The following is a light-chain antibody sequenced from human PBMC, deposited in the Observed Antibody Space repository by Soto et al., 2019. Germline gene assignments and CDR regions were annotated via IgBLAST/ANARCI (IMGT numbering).Light chain of an antibody. V-gene: IGKV1-5*01. J-gene: IGKJ2*01. CDR1: QSISSW. CDR3: QQYKSYTPYT. Sequence: DIPMTQSPSTLSASVGDRVTITCRASQSISSWLAWYQQKPGKAPKLLIYDASSLESGVPSRFSGSGSGTEFTLTISSLQPDDFATYYCQQYKSYTPYTIGQGTKVEIK. CDR2: DAS.